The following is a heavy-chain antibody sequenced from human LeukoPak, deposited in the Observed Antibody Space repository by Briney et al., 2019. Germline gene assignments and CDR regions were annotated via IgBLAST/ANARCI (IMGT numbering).Heavy chain of an antibody. CDR3: AREPRYCSSTSCYYFDY. J-gene: IGHJ4*02. V-gene: IGHV1-69*05. D-gene: IGHD2-2*01. CDR2: IIPIFGTA. CDR1: GGTFSSYA. Sequence: GASMKVSCKASGGTFSSYAISWVRQAPGQGLEWMGGIIPIFGTANYAQKFQGRVTITTDESTSTAYMELSSLRSEDTAVYYCAREPRYCSSTSCYYFDYWGRGTLVTVSS.